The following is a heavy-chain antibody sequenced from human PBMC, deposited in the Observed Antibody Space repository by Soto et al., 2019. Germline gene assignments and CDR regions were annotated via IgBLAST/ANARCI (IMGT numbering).Heavy chain of an antibody. Sequence: QVQLVESGGGVVQPGRSLRLSCAASGFTFSSYAMHWVRQAPGKGLEWVAVISYDGSNKYYADSVKGRFTISRDNSKNTLYLQMNSLRAEDTAVYYCARRVTTDYYYGMDVWGQGTTVTVSS. V-gene: IGHV3-30-3*01. CDR1: GFTFSSYA. J-gene: IGHJ6*02. CDR2: ISYDGSNK. D-gene: IGHD4-17*01. CDR3: ARRVTTDYYYGMDV.